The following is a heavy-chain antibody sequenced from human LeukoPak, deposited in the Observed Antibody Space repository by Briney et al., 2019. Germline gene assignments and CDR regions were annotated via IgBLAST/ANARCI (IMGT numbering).Heavy chain of an antibody. V-gene: IGHV1-18*01. Sequence: ASVKVSCKASGYTFTSFGISWVRQAPGQGLEWMGWSSAYNGNTNYTQKFQGRVTMTTDTSTSTAYMEVRSLRSDDTAVYYCTRDLGVDTTMIFFDYWGQGSLVTVSS. D-gene: IGHD5-18*01. CDR2: SSAYNGNT. CDR3: TRDLGVDTTMIFFDY. CDR1: GYTFTSFG. J-gene: IGHJ4*02.